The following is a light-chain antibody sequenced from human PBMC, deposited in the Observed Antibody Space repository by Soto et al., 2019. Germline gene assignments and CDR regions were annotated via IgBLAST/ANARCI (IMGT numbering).Light chain of an antibody. V-gene: IGLV2-14*01. J-gene: IGLJ1*01. CDR1: SSDVGSYNF. CDR2: EVS. Sequence: QSVLTQPASVSGSPGQSITISCTGTSSDVGSYNFVSWYQQLPGKAPKLMIYEVSNRPSGVSNRFSGSKSGNTASLTISGLQAEDEADYYCSSYTTSSNYVLGRGNKVTV. CDR3: SSYTTSSNYV.